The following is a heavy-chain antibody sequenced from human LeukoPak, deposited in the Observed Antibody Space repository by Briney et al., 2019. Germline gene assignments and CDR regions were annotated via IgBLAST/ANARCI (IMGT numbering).Heavy chain of an antibody. J-gene: IGHJ4*02. CDR1: DGFSNNFH. Sequence: SETLSLTCTSSDGFSNNFHWSWIRQPPGKGLEWIGHMYSRGSPSYNPSLMGRVTLSVDTSKNLFSLRLNSVTAADTAVYFCAVYWEGRGGSGYWGQGTLVTVSS. CDR2: MYSRGSP. V-gene: IGHV4-4*09. CDR3: AVYWEGRGGSGY. D-gene: IGHD1-26*01.